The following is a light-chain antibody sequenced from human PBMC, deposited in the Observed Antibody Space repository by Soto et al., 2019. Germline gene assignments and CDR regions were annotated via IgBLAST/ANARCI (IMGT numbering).Light chain of an antibody. CDR2: TNA. CDR1: SSNIGRNP. J-gene: IGLJ3*02. V-gene: IGLV1-47*02. Sequence: QSVLTQPPSASGTPGQRVTISCSGRSSNIGRNPVYWYQQVPGTAPKLLFYTNAQRPSGVPDRFSGSKSGTSASLAISGLRSEDEADYYCAAWDDSLSGPVFGGGTKLTVL. CDR3: AAWDDSLSGPV.